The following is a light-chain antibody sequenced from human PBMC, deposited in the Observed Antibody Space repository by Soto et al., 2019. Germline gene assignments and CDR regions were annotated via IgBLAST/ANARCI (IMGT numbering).Light chain of an antibody. Sequence: EIVLTQSPATLSLSPGERATLSCRASQSISRYLTWYQQKPGQAPRLLIYEASNRASGIPARFSGSGSGTDFTLTISGLEPEDFAVYYCQQRYNWPDTFGQGTKLEIK. J-gene: IGKJ2*01. CDR1: QSISRY. CDR3: QQRYNWPDT. V-gene: IGKV3-11*01. CDR2: EAS.